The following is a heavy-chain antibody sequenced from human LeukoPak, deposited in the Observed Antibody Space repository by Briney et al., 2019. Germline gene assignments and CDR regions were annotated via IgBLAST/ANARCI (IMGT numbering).Heavy chain of an antibody. J-gene: IGHJ6*03. Sequence: GASVKVSCKASGYTFTGYYMHWVRQAPGQGLEWMGWINPNSGGTNYAQKFQGRVTMTRDTSISTAYMELSRLRSDDTAVYYCARTEPYDYGDYVGFYYYMDVWGEGTTVTISS. V-gene: IGHV1-2*02. CDR1: GYTFTGYY. CDR2: INPNSGGT. CDR3: ARTEPYDYGDYVGFYYYMDV. D-gene: IGHD4-17*01.